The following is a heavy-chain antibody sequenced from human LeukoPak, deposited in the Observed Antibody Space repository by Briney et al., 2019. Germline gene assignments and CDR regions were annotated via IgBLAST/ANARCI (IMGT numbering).Heavy chain of an antibody. V-gene: IGHV4-59*08. CDR1: GGSISPYS. CDR2: IFYSGST. D-gene: IGHD3-22*01. CDR3: ARDYHGTSGYNYVGGYYYMDV. J-gene: IGHJ6*03. Sequence: SETLSLTCTVSGGSISPYSWSWIRQPPGKGLEWMGYIFYSGSTNSNPSLKSRVTISVATSKNEFYLELSSVAAADTAVYYCARDYHGTSGYNYVGGYYYMDVWGKGTTVTVSS.